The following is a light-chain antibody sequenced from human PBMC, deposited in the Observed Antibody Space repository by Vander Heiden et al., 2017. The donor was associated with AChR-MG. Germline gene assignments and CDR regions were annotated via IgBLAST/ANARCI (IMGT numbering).Light chain of an antibody. J-gene: IGKJ4*01. CDR1: QAISDY. Sequence: DIQMTQSPSSLSASVGDRVTITCRASQAISDYVAWYQQKPGEIPKLLIYAASTLQSGVPSRFSGRRSGTAFTLTISSLQPEDFATYYCQKYNSPGFTFGGGTKVEI. V-gene: IGKV1-27*01. CDR2: AAS. CDR3: QKYNSPGFT.